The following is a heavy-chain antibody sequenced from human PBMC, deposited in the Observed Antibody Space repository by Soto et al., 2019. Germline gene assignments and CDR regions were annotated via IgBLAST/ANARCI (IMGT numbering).Heavy chain of an antibody. D-gene: IGHD6-19*01. V-gene: IGHV4-4*02. Sequence: QVQLQESGPGLVEPSETLSLTCAVSGGSISETYWWSWVRQPPGKGLEWIGEISYRGTTHYNPSLISRVTISMDTSRNQSSLTLISVPAADSASYYCASHIGVTGTRGFDYWGQGTLVTVSS. CDR1: GGSISETYW. J-gene: IGHJ4*02. CDR2: ISYRGTT. CDR3: ASHIGVTGTRGFDY.